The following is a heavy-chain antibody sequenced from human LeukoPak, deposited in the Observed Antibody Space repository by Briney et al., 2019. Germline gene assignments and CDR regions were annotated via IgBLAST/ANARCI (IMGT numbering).Heavy chain of an antibody. D-gene: IGHD6-6*01. V-gene: IGHV4-59*08. J-gene: IGHJ4*02. CDR3: ARVTGYSSS. CDR2: IYYTGST. CDR1: GGSISNYY. Sequence: PSETLSLTCSVSGGSISNYYWSWIRQPPGKGLEWIGYIYYTGSTNYNPSLQSRVTISVDTSKNQISLKLTSVTAADAALYYCARVTGYSSSWGQGTLVTVSS.